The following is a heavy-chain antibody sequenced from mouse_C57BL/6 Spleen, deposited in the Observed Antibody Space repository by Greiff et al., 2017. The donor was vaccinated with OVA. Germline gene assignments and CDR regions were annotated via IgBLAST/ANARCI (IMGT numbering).Heavy chain of an antibody. Sequence: VKLMESGPGLVQPSQSLSITCTVSGFSLTSYGVHWVRQSPGKGLEWLGVIWSGGSTDYNAAFISRLSISKDNSKSQVFFKMNSLQADDPAIYYCARKGLLATMITTAGDYYAMDYWGQGTSVTVSS. J-gene: IGHJ4*01. V-gene: IGHV2-2*01. CDR3: ARKGLLATMITTAGDYYAMDY. CDR1: GFSLTSYG. CDR2: IWSGGST. D-gene: IGHD2-4*01.